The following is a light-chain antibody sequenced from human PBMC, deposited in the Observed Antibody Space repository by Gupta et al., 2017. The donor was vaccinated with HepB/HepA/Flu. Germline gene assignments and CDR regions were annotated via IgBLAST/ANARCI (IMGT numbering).Light chain of an antibody. V-gene: IGLV1-51*02. J-gene: IGLJ2*01. CDR1: NSNIGNNY. Sequence: QSVLTQPPSVSAAPGRKVTISCSGSNSNIGNNYVSWYQQLPGTAPRLLIYENIKRPSGIPDRFSGSRSGTSATLGITGLQTGDEADYYCGTWDSSLRAGVFGGGTKVTVL. CDR2: ENI. CDR3: GTWDSSLRAGV.